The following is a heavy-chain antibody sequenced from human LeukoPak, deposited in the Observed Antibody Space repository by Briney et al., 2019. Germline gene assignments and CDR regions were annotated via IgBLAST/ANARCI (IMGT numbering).Heavy chain of an antibody. J-gene: IGHJ3*02. CDR2: IYSGGST. CDR3: ARVPRNSGKAFDI. Sequence: GGSLRLSCAASGVTGSSNYMSWVRQAPGKGLGGVSVIYSGGSTYYADSVKGRFTISRDNSKNTLYLQMNSLRAEDTAVYYCARVPRNSGKAFDIWGQGTMVTVSS. V-gene: IGHV3-53*01. D-gene: IGHD1-26*01. CDR1: GVTGSSNY.